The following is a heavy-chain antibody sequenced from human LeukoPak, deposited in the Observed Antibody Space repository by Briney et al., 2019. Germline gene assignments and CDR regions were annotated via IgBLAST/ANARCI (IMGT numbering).Heavy chain of an antibody. Sequence: SETLSLTCTVSGGSISSYYWSWIRQPLGKGLEWIGYIYYSGSTNYNPSLKSRVTISVDTSKNQFSLKLSSVTAADTAVYYCARVYSSSWGYWYFDLWGRGTLVTVSS. CDR1: GGSISSYY. V-gene: IGHV4-59*01. CDR3: ARVYSSSWGYWYFDL. CDR2: IYYSGST. D-gene: IGHD6-13*01. J-gene: IGHJ2*01.